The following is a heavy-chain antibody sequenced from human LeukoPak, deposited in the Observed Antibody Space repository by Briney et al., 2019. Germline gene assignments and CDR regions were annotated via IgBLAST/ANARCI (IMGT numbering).Heavy chain of an antibody. Sequence: SVKVSCKASGGTFSSYAISWVRQAPGQGLEWMGGIIPIFGTANYAQKFQGRVTITTDESTSTAYMELSSLRSEDTAVYYCARDTGITGTTGFDYWGQGPLVTVSS. CDR2: IIPIFGTA. D-gene: IGHD1-20*01. CDR3: ARDTGITGTTGFDY. J-gene: IGHJ4*02. CDR1: GGTFSSYA. V-gene: IGHV1-69*05.